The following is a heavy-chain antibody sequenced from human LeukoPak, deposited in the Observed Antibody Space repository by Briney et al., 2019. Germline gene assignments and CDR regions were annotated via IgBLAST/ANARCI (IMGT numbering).Heavy chain of an antibody. J-gene: IGHJ5*02. Sequence: PSETLSPTCAVYGGSFSGYYWSWIRQPPGKGLEWIGEINHSGSTNYNPSLKSRVTISVDTSKNQFSLKLSSVTAADTAVYYCARDQQLPRDWFDPWGQGTLVTVSS. D-gene: IGHD6-13*01. CDR2: INHSGST. CDR1: GGSFSGYY. V-gene: IGHV4-34*01. CDR3: ARDQQLPRDWFDP.